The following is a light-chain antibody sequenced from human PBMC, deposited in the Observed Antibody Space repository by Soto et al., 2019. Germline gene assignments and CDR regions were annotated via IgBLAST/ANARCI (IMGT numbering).Light chain of an antibody. V-gene: IGKV3-11*01. CDR3: QQRSNWPYT. CDR1: QSVSSY. J-gene: IGKJ2*01. Sequence: EIVLTQSPATLSLSPGERATLSCRASQSVSSYLAWYQQKPGQAPRLLIYDASNRATGIPARFSGSGSGTDCTLPISSLEPEDFAVYYCQQRSNWPYTFGQGTKLEIK. CDR2: DAS.